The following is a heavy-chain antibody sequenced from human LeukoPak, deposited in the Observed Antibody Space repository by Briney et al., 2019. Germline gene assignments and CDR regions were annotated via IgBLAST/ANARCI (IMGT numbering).Heavy chain of an antibody. J-gene: IGHJ4*02. Sequence: GGSLRLSCAASGFSFNKHTMHWVRQAPGMRLEFVSSINSIGGAIFYASSVQGRFTISRDNSKNTLHLQMGSLRVEDMAVYYCARVGDGSSYDYWGQGTLHTVSS. D-gene: IGHD5-24*01. V-gene: IGHV3-64*01. CDR3: ARVGDGSSYDY. CDR2: INSIGGAI. CDR1: GFSFNKHT.